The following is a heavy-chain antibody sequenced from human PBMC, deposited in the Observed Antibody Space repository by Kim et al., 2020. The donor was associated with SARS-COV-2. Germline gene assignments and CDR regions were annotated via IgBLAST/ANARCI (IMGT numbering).Heavy chain of an antibody. Sequence: GGSLRLSCAASGFTFNNYAMSWVRQGPGKGLEWVSGISRTGYASDYADSVRGLFIISRDSSKNTLYLQMSSVTAEDTAVYYCARVFYVIDYWGQGTQVTVSS. CDR1: GFTFNNYA. J-gene: IGHJ4*02. D-gene: IGHD3-10*02. CDR3: ARVFYVIDY. CDR2: ISRTGYAS. V-gene: IGHV3-23*01.